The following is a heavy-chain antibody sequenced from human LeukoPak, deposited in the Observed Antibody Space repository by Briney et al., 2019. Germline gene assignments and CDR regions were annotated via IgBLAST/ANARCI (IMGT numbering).Heavy chain of an antibody. CDR3: ARVATTTNPPQRPFDY. J-gene: IGHJ4*02. CDR1: GYSISSGYY. D-gene: IGHD5-12*01. CDR2: IYYSGST. V-gene: IGHV4-38-2*01. Sequence: PSETLSLTCAVSGYSISSGYYCGWIRQPPGKGLEWIGSIYYSGSTYYNPSLKSRVTISVDTSKNQFSLKLGSVPAADTAVYYCARVATTTNPPQRPFDYWGQGTLVTVSS.